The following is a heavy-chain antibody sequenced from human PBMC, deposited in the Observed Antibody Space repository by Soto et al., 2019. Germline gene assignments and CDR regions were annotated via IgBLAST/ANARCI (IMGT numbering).Heavy chain of an antibody. D-gene: IGHD6-13*01. J-gene: IGHJ5*01. CDR2: INPSGEGT. V-gene: IGHV1-46*01. Sequence: ASVKVSCKASGFTFTRYYMHWVRQAPGQGLEYMGIINPSGEGTTYAQNFQGRVTLSRDTPTNTVYMELSSLRSGDTAVYFCARSHSYSNSWYDYWGQGTPVTVSS. CDR1: GFTFTRYY. CDR3: ARSHSYSNSWYDY.